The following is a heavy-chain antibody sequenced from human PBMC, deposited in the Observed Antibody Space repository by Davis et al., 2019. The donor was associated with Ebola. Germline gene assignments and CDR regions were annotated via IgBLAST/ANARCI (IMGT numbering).Heavy chain of an antibody. J-gene: IGHJ3*02. CDR2: INPNSGGT. D-gene: IGHD3-3*01. CDR1: GYTFTGYY. Sequence: ASVKVSCKASGYTFTGYYMHWVRQAPGQGLEWMGWINPNSGGTNYAQKFQGRVTMTRDTSISTAYMELSRLRSDDMAVYYCARDTTGITIFGVVIRMEAFDIWGQGTMVTVSS. CDR3: ARDTTGITIFGVVIRMEAFDI. V-gene: IGHV1-2*02.